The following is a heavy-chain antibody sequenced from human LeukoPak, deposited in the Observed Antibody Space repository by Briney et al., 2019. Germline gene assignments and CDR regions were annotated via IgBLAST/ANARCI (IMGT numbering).Heavy chain of an antibody. J-gene: IGHJ5*02. CDR2: ISSSGSTI. Sequence: PGGSLRLSCAASGFTFSSYEMNWVRQAPGKGLEWVSYISSSGSTIYYADSVKGRFTISRDNAKNSLYLQMNSLRAEDTAVYYCASCPIAAADYNWFDPSGQGTLVTVSS. CDR1: GFTFSSYE. V-gene: IGHV3-48*03. D-gene: IGHD6-13*01. CDR3: ASCPIAAADYNWFDP.